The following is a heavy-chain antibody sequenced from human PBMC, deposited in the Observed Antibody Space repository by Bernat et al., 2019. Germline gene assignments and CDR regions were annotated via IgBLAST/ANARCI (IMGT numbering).Heavy chain of an antibody. J-gene: IGHJ4*02. D-gene: IGHD6-19*01. V-gene: IGHV3-23*01. CDR3: AKEGSSGWDSSAGFDY. CDR2: ISGSGGST. CDR1: GFTFSSYA. Sequence: EVQLLESGGGLVQPGGSLRLSCAASGFTFSSYAMSWVRQAPGKGLEWVSAISGSGGSTYYADSVKGRFTISRDNSKNTLYLQMNSLRAEDTAVYYCAKEGSSGWDSSAGFDYWGQGTLVTVSS.